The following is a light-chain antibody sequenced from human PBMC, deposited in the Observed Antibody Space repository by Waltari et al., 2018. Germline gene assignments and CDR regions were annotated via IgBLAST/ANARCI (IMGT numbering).Light chain of an antibody. V-gene: IGKV3-15*01. CDR2: GAS. Sequence: EIVMTQSPVTLSVSPGERVTLSCRASQSVSSNLAWYQQKPGQAPRLLIYGASTRATGIPARFSGSGSGTEFTLTISSLQSEDFAVYYCQQYNKWPPFTFGPGTKVEI. CDR1: QSVSSN. J-gene: IGKJ3*01. CDR3: QQYNKWPPFT.